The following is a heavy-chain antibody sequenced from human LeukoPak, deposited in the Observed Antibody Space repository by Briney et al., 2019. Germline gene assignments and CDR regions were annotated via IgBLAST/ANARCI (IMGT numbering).Heavy chain of an antibody. J-gene: IGHJ4*02. V-gene: IGHV4-4*09. D-gene: IGHD1-7*01. Sequence: SETLSLTCTVSGGSISSYYWSWIRQPPGKGLEWIGYIYTSGSTNYNPSLKSRVTISVNTSKTQFSLTLSSVTAADTAVYYCARGVEITGTKLDYWGQGTLVTVSS. CDR1: GGSISSYY. CDR2: IYTSGST. CDR3: ARGVEITGTKLDY.